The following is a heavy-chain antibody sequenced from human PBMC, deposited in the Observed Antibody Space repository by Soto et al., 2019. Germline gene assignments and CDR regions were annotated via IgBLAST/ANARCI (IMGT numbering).Heavy chain of an antibody. V-gene: IGHV1-69*06. J-gene: IGHJ4*02. CDR2: IIPICGTA. CDR3: ASGGGDYSDGYYLDY. Sequence: QVQLVQSGAEVKKPGSSVKVSCKASGGTFSSYAISWVRQAPGQGLEWMGGIIPICGTANYAQKFQGRVTMTGDKYTSTAYMERSSLRSEDTAGYYCASGGGDYSDGYYLDYWGQGTLVTVSS. CDR1: GGTFSSYA. D-gene: IGHD5-12*01.